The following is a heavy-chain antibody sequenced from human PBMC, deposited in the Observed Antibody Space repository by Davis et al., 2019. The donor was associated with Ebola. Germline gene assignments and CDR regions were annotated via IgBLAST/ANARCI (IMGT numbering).Heavy chain of an antibody. J-gene: IGHJ4*02. D-gene: IGHD6-19*01. V-gene: IGHV3-53*05. Sequence: GESLKISCTAPGFTVSSNHISWVRQAPGQGLEWGSVIYDQSTAYVDAVRCRFIISRDKFNNPLYIEMSSLRVDYTVVYYFATTQWLREFDNWGQGTLVTVSS. CDR1: GFTVSSNH. CDR2: IYDQST. CDR3: ATTQWLREFDN.